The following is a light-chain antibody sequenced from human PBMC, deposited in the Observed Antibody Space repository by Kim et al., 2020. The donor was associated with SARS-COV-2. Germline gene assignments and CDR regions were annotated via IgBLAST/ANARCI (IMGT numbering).Light chain of an antibody. Sequence: PGQSITISCTGTSSDVGGYNYVSWYQQHPGKAPKLMIYDVSNRPSGVSNRFSGSKSGNTVSLTISGLQAEDEADYYCSSYTSSSKVFGGGTQLTVL. CDR2: DVS. J-gene: IGLJ2*01. CDR3: SSYTSSSKV. V-gene: IGLV2-14*03. CDR1: SSDVGGYNY.